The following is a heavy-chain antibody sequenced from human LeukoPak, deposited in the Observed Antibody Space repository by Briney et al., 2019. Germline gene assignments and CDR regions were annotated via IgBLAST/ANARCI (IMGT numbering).Heavy chain of an antibody. D-gene: IGHD2-8*01. V-gene: IGHV4/OR15-8*02. CDR1: GGSMSSSDW. CDR3: VGNGPWSLKK. Sequence: SETLSLICVVSGGSMSSSDWWSWVRQPPGMGLEWIGEIHHSGGTNYNPSLGSRVTISTDMSENRLSLNLNSVTAADTAVYYCVGNGPWSLKKWGPGTLVTVSS. CDR2: IHHSGGT. J-gene: IGHJ4*02.